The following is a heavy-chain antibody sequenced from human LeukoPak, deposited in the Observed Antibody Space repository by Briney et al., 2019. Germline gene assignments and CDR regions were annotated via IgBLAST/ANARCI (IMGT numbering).Heavy chain of an antibody. J-gene: IGHJ4*02. CDR3: ADSSSFVY. CDR1: GGSISSGDYY. V-gene: IGHV4-61*02. D-gene: IGHD6-13*01. Sequence: SETLSLTCTVSGGSISSGDYYWSWIRQPAGKGLEWIGRIYTNGSTNYNPSLKSRVTMSVDTSKNQFSLKLSSVTAADTAVYYCADSSSFVYWGQGTLVTVSS. CDR2: IYTNGST.